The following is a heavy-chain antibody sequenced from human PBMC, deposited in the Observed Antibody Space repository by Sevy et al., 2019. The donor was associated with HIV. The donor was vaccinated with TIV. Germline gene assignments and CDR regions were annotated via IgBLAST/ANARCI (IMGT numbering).Heavy chain of an antibody. V-gene: IGHV1-18*04. Sequence: ASVKVSCKASGYTFTSYGISWVRQAPGQGLEWMGWISAYNGNTNYAQKLQGRVTMTTDTSTSTAYMELRSLRSDDTAVYYCAREGYCSSTSCAPDYYGIDVWGQGTTVTVSS. CDR2: ISAYNGNT. J-gene: IGHJ6*02. CDR3: AREGYCSSTSCAPDYYGIDV. CDR1: GYTFTSYG. D-gene: IGHD2-2*01.